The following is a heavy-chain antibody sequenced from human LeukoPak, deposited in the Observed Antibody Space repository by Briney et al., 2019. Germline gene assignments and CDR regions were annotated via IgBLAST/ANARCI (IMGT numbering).Heavy chain of an antibody. Sequence: PGGSLRLSCAASGFTFSDYYMSWIRQAPGKGLEWVSYISSSSSYTNYADSVKGRLTISRDNAKNSLYLQMNSLRAEDTAVYYCARDLITMVRGAFDIWGQGTMVTVSS. CDR3: ARDLITMVRGAFDI. D-gene: IGHD3-10*01. J-gene: IGHJ3*02. V-gene: IGHV3-11*06. CDR1: GFTFSDYY. CDR2: ISSSSSYT.